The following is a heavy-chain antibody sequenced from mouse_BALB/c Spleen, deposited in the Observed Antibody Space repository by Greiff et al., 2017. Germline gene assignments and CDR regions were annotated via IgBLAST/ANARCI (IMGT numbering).Heavy chain of an antibody. D-gene: IGHD2-1*01. CDR1: GYTFTSYW. CDR2: IYPGNSDT. CDR3: TRGDYYGNYVGYWYFDV. Sequence: EVQLQQSGTVLARPGASVKMSCKASGYTFTSYWMHWVKQRPGQGLEWIGAIYPGNSDTSYNQKFKGKAKLTAVTSTSTAYMELSSLTNEDSAVYYCTRGDYYGNYVGYWYFDVWGAGTTVAVSS. J-gene: IGHJ1*01. V-gene: IGHV1-5*01.